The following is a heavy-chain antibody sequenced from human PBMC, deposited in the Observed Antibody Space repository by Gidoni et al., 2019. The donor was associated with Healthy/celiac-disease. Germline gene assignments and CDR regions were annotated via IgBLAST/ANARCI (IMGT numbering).Heavy chain of an antibody. CDR2: IKSKTDGGTT. CDR1: GLPFRNAW. J-gene: IGHJ6*02. Sequence: EVQLVESGGGLVKPGGSLRLSCAASGLPFRNAWMSWVRQAPGKGLEWVGRIKSKTDGGTTDYAAPVKGRFTISRDDSKNTLYLQMNSLKTEDTAVYYCTVDIGYSVAPSYYYGMDVWGQGTTVTVSS. V-gene: IGHV3-15*01. D-gene: IGHD5-18*01. CDR3: TVDIGYSVAPSYYYGMDV.